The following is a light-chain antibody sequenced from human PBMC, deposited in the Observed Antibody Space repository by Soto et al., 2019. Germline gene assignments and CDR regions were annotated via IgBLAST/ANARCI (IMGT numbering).Light chain of an antibody. V-gene: IGLV2-23*01. J-gene: IGLJ3*02. CDR1: DSDVGSYKL. CDR3: FAYAGRSTWV. Sequence: QSALTQPASMSGSPGQSINISCTGTDSDVGSYKLVSWYQQFPGKAPRLMMSETSKRFSGTSDRFSGSKSGNTASLTISGLRGEDEADYYCFAYAGRSTWVFGGGTKLTVL. CDR2: ETS.